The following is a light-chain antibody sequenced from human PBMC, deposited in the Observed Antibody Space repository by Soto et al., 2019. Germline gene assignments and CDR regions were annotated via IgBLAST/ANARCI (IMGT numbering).Light chain of an antibody. V-gene: IGKV3-20*01. CDR2: GAS. J-gene: IGKJ2*01. Sequence: ESVLTQSPGTLSLSPGERATLSCRASQSVSSTYLAWYQQKPGQAPRLLIYGASSRATGIPDRFSGSGSGTDCTLIISRLEPEDFAVYYCQQFGGSTYTFGQGTKLEIK. CDR3: QQFGGSTYT. CDR1: QSVSSTY.